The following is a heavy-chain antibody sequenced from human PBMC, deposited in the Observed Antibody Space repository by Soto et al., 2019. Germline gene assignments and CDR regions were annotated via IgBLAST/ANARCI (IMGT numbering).Heavy chain of an antibody. CDR2: IYHSGST. V-gene: IGHV4-4*02. CDR1: GASISSNNW. Sequence: QVQLQESGPGLVKPSGTLSLTCAVSGASISSNNWWSWVRQPPGKGLEWVGEIYHSGSTNYNLSLKSRVTISIGKSKNQFSRKLSSVTAADTAVYYCARSTVTEDYWGQATLVTVSS. J-gene: IGHJ4*02. CDR3: ARSTVTEDY. D-gene: IGHD4-17*01.